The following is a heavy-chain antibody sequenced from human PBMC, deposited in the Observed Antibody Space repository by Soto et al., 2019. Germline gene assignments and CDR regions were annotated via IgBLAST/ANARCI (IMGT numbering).Heavy chain of an antibody. J-gene: IGHJ3*02. Sequence: GASVKVSCKASGYTFTGYYMHWVRQAPGQGLEWMGWINPNSGGTNYAQKFQGWVTMTRDTSISTAYMELSRLRSDDTAVYYCARDLKYQLLSYAFDIWGQGTMVTVSS. CDR2: INPNSGGT. CDR3: ARDLKYQLLSYAFDI. D-gene: IGHD2-2*01. CDR1: GYTFTGYY. V-gene: IGHV1-2*04.